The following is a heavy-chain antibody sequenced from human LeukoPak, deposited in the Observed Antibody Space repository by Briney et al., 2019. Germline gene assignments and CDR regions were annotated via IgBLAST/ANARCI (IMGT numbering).Heavy chain of an antibody. CDR3: TKVTDYYYMDV. CDR2: ISGDGGRT. Sequence: GGPLRLSCAASGFNFYDYAMHWVRQAPGKGLEWVSLISGDGGRTYYADSMKGRFTISRDNSKNPLYLQMNSLKTEDTALYYCTKVTDYYYMDVWGKGTTVTVSS. CDR1: GFNFYDYA. J-gene: IGHJ6*03. V-gene: IGHV3-43*02. D-gene: IGHD1-20*01.